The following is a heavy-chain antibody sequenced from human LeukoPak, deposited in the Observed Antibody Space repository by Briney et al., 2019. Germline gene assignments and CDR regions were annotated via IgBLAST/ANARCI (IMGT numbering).Heavy chain of an antibody. J-gene: IGHJ4*02. V-gene: IGHV4-39*01. Sequence: SETLSLTCTVSGGSISSSSYYWGWIRQPPGKGLEWIGSIYYSGSTYYNPSLKSRVTISVDTSKNQFSLKLTSVTAADTAVYYCARPSSSWNTFDYRGQGTLVTVSS. CDR3: ARPSSSWNTFDY. CDR2: IYYSGST. CDR1: GGSISSSSYY. D-gene: IGHD6-13*01.